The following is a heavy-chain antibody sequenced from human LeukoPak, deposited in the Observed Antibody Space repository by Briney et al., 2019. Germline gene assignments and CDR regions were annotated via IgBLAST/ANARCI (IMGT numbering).Heavy chain of an antibody. CDR1: GLTVSRHY. V-gene: IGHV3-53*01. D-gene: IGHD2/OR15-2a*01. CDR3: GRADYYNSGGFDS. Sequence: GGSLRLSCVASGLTVSRHYMTWVRQAPGKGLEWLSVISTGGSTNYADSVKGRFTISRDNSKNILYLQMNSLRAEDTAVYYCGRADYYNSGGFDSGARGTLAPVS. CDR2: ISTGGST. J-gene: IGHJ4*02.